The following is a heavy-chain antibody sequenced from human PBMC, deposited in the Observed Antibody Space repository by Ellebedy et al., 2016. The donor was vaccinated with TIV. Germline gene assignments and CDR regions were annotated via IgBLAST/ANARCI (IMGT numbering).Heavy chain of an antibody. CDR1: GFTFSSSA. CDR3: ARPRNFAREQLVFDV. Sequence: PGGSLRLSCAASGFTFSSSAMHWVRQAPGKGLEWVAVTSFDGSNKYYTDSVKGRFTISRDNSKNTVYLQMNSLRPEDTAVYYCARPRNFAREQLVFDVWGQGTMVTVSS. V-gene: IGHV3-30-3*01. CDR2: TSFDGSNK. J-gene: IGHJ3*01. D-gene: IGHD6-13*01.